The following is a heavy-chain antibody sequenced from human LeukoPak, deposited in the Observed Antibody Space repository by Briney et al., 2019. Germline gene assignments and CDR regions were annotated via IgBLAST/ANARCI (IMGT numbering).Heavy chain of an antibody. J-gene: IGHJ5*02. CDR1: GGSISSSSYY. CDR2: IYYSGST. Sequence: SETLSLTCTVSGGSISSSSYYWGWIRQPPGKGLEWIGYIYYSGSTNYNPSLKSRVTISVDTSKNQFSLKLSSVTAADTAVYYCARAPDYGDYVDWFDPWGQGTLVTVSS. V-gene: IGHV4-61*05. D-gene: IGHD4-17*01. CDR3: ARAPDYGDYVDWFDP.